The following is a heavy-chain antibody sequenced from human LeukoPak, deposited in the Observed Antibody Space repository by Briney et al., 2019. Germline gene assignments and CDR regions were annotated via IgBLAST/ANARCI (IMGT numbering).Heavy chain of an antibody. CDR3: AREGTTVTTSFFDS. V-gene: IGHV3-53*01. D-gene: IGHD4-17*01. CDR1: GFTFSSYW. J-gene: IGHJ4*02. Sequence: QPGGSLRLSCAASGFTFSSYWMNWVRQAPGKGLEWVSVIYSGGSTYYADSVKGRFTISRDTSTNTLYLQMNSLRAEDTAVYYCAREGTTVTTSFFDSWGQGTLVTVSS. CDR2: IYSGGST.